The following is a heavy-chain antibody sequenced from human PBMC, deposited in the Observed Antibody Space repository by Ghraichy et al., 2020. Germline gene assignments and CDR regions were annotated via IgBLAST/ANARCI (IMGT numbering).Heavy chain of an antibody. V-gene: IGHV3-23*01. D-gene: IGHD3/OR15-3a*01. J-gene: IGHJ6*04. CDR2: ISAGGDRR. CDR1: GITGSTQA. Sequence: GGSLRLSCAVSGITGSTQAVTWVRQAPGQGLQWVSTISAGGDRRYADSLEGRFTVSRDKSKNTVNLQMNSLRAEDTAVYYCARDPDYDFWNGYTSLDVWGTGTTVTVST. CDR3: ARDPDYDFWNGYTSLDV.